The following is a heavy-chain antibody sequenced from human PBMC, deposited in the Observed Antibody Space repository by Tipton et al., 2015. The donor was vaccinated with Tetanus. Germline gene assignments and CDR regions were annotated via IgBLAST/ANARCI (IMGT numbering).Heavy chain of an antibody. CDR2: ITPIFGTT. CDR3: ARAPNRRSRAYDY. D-gene: IGHD1-14*01. J-gene: IGHJ4*02. Sequence: QSGAEVKKPGSSVKVSCKASGGTFTNYALSWVRQAPGQGLEWVGGITPIFGTTNSAPKFQGRVTITADESTNTAYMELSSLRSADTAVYYCARAPNRRSRAYDYWGQGTQITVSS. CDR1: GGTFTNYA. V-gene: IGHV1-69*01.